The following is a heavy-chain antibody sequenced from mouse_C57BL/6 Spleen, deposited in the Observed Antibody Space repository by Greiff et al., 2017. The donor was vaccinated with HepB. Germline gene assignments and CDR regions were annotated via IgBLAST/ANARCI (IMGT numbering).Heavy chain of an antibody. D-gene: IGHD1-1*01. CDR1: GYAFSSYW. V-gene: IGHV1-80*01. J-gene: IGHJ2*01. Sequence: VKLVESGAELVKPGASVKISCKASGYAFSSYWMNWVKQRPGKGLEWIGQIYPGDGDTNYNGKFKGKATLTADKSSSTAYMQLSSLTSEDSAVYFCARSSITTVVDYFDYWGQGTTLTVSS. CDR3: ARSSITTVVDYFDY. CDR2: IYPGDGDT.